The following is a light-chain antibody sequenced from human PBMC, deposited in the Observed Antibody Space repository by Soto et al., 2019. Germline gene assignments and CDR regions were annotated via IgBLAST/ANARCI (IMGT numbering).Light chain of an antibody. V-gene: IGLV2-14*01. CDR3: SSYTSSSTL. Sequence: QSALTQPASVSGSPGQSITISCTGPSSDVGGYNYVSWYQQHPGKAPKLMIYAVTDRPSGVSSRFSGSKSGNTASLTISGLQAEDEADYYCSSYTSSSTLFGTGTKLTVL. J-gene: IGLJ1*01. CDR1: SSDVGGYNY. CDR2: AVT.